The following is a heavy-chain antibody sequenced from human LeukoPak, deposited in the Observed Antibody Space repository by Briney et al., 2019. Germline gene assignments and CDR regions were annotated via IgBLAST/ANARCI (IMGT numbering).Heavy chain of an antibody. CDR1: GITVSSNY. J-gene: IGHJ6*03. Sequence: GGSLRLSCAASGITVSSNYMISVRQAPGKGLEWVSVIYSGGSTYYADSVKGRFTISRDNSKNTLYLQMNSLRAEDTAVYYCATWSGYYTGYYYYYMDVWGKGTTVTVSS. CDR2: IYSGGST. V-gene: IGHV3-53*01. D-gene: IGHD3-3*01. CDR3: ATWSGYYTGYYYYYMDV.